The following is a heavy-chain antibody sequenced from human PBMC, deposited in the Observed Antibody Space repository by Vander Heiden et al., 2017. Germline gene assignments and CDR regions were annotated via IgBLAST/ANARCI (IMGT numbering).Heavy chain of an antibody. V-gene: IGHV4-31*03. J-gene: IGHJ5*02. Sequence: QVQLQESGPGLVKPSQTLSPPCTVPGGSISRGGYYWGWSRQHTGKGLEWIGYIYYSGSTYYNPSLKSRVTISVDTSKNQFSLKLSSVTAADTAVYYCARGGTIFGVVIWFDPWGQGTLVTVSS. D-gene: IGHD3-3*01. CDR1: GGSISRGGYY. CDR2: IYYSGST. CDR3: ARGGTIFGVVIWFDP.